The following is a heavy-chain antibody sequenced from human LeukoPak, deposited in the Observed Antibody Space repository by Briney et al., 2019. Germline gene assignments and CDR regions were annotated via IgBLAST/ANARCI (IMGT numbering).Heavy chain of an antibody. CDR3: ARDHDWGVDY. D-gene: IGHD7-27*01. Sequence: ASVTVSCKASGFTFTDHYMHWVRQAPGQGLEWMGWINGKRGDTNYAQNFQDRVTMTRDTSTSTVYMELSRLTVDDTAVYYCARDHDWGVDYWGQGTLVTVSS. J-gene: IGHJ4*02. CDR2: INGKRGDT. CDR1: GFTFTDHY. V-gene: IGHV1-2*02.